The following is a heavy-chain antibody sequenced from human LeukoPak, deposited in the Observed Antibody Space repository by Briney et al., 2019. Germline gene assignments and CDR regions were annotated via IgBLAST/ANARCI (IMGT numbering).Heavy chain of an antibody. V-gene: IGHV3-23*01. D-gene: IGHD3-10*01. Sequence: GGSLRLSCAASGFTFSTYAMSWVRQAPGKGLEWVSGISGSSGYTYYADSVEGRFTISRDNSKNTLYLQMNSLRGEDTAVYYCAKDFRGGQLWASSLLRRPHYFDYWGQGTLVTVSS. J-gene: IGHJ4*02. CDR2: ISGSSGYT. CDR3: AKDFRGGQLWASSLLRRPHYFDY. CDR1: GFTFSTYA.